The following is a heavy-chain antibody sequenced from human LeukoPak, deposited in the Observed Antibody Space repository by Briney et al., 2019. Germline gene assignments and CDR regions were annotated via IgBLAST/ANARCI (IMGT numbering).Heavy chain of an antibody. D-gene: IGHD5-24*01. V-gene: IGHV3-30*03. J-gene: IGHJ6*02. CDR3: ASEMADNYYGMDV. Sequence: GGSLRLSCAASGFTFSSYGMHWVRQAPGKGLEWVAVISYDGSNKYYADSVKGRFTISRDNSKNTLYLQMNSLRAEDTAVYYCASEMADNYYGMDVWGQGTTVTVSS. CDR1: GFTFSSYG. CDR2: ISYDGSNK.